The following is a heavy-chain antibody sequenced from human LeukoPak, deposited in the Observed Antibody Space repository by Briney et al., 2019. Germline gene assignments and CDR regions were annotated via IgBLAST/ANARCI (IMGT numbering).Heavy chain of an antibody. CDR3: ARGYCTGGSCYLGDF. V-gene: IGHV3-72*01. D-gene: IGHD2-15*01. Sequence: GGSLRLSCAASGFIFSNFAMTWVRQAPGKGLEWVGRIRKKANSYTTEYAASVKGRFTISRDDSKNSLFLQMNSLRTEDTAVYYCARGYCTGGSCYLGDFWGQGTLVTVSS. CDR1: GFIFSNFA. CDR2: IRKKANSYTT. J-gene: IGHJ4*02.